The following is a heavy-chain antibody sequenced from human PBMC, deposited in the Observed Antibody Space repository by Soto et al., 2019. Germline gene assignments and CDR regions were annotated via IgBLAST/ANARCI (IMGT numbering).Heavy chain of an antibody. CDR3: ASVRRWLPEERVDF. CDR2: VNDSGNR. CDR1: GGSFSGYY. Sequence: XTLSLTCGVSGGSFSGYYWSSIRQPPGKGLEWIGEVNDSGNRNYNPYLKRRVVISVDTPKNELSLKMNTVTAADTGVYYSASVRRWLPEERVDFWGQGALVTVSS. V-gene: IGHV4-34*01. J-gene: IGHJ4*02. D-gene: IGHD5-12*01.